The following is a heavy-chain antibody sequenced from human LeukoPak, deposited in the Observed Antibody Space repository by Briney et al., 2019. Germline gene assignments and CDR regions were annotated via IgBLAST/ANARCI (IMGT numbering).Heavy chain of an antibody. CDR1: GYSFPNYW. Sequence: GESLKISCQGSGYSFPNYWIGWVRQVPGKGLEWMGIIYPGDSDTKYSPSFQGQVTISADESISTAYLQWSSLRASDTAMYYCARPRPYCSPTSCSADAFSLWGQGTMVTVSS. D-gene: IGHD2-2*01. J-gene: IGHJ3*01. CDR3: ARPRPYCSPTSCSADAFSL. CDR2: IYPGDSDT. V-gene: IGHV5-51*01.